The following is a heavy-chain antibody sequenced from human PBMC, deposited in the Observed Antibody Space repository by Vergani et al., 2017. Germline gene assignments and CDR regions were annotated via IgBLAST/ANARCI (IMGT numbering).Heavy chain of an antibody. J-gene: IGHJ2*01. CDR2: IYNSGNG. V-gene: IGHV4-39*01. D-gene: IGHD3-10*01. CDR1: VDAIISRSYY. Sequence: QMQLQESGPGLVKASETLSLTCTVSVDAIISRSYYCGWIRPPPGKGLEWIGSIYNSGNGDSSSSLKSRVTISADTSKNQFSLRLTSVTAADTAVYYCASGKYYSDSTSHFRGRYFDVWGRGTLVPVPS. CDR3: ASGKYYSDSTSHFRGRYFDV.